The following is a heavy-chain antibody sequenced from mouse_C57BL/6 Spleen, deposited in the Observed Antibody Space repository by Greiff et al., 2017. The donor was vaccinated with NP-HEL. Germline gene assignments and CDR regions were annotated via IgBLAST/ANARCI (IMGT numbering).Heavy chain of an antibody. CDR2: INPHSGTT. Sequence: EVQLVESGPELVKPGASVKISCKASGYSFTDYNMNWVKPSNGPLLSFLCVINPHSGTTSYNQPFKGKATLTVDQSSSTAYMQLNSLTSEDSAVYYCARPSFTTVVATEGWFAYWGQGTLVTVSA. CDR1: GYSFTDYN. CDR3: ARPSFTTVVATEGWFAY. D-gene: IGHD1-1*01. V-gene: IGHV1-39*01. J-gene: IGHJ3*01.